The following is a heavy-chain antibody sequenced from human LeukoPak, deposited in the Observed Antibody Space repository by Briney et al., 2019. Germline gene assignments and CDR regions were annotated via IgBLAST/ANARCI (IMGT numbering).Heavy chain of an antibody. D-gene: IGHD5-12*01. CDR1: GGSISSYY. V-gene: IGHV4-59*12. J-gene: IGHJ4*02. Sequence: SETLSLTCTVSGGSISSYYWSWIRQPPGKGLEWIGYIYYSGSTNYNPSLKSRVTISVDTSKNQFSLKLSSVTAADTAVYYCARARGYSGYALDYWGQGTLVTVSS. CDR3: ARARGYSGYALDY. CDR2: IYYSGST.